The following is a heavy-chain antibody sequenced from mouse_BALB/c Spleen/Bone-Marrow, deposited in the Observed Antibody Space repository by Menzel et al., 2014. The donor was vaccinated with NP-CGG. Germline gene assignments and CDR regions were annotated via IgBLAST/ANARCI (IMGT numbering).Heavy chain of an antibody. CDR1: GFTFNTYA. D-gene: IGHD2-3*01. CDR2: IRSKSNNYAT. CDR3: VRRDGYYGGFAY. V-gene: IGHV10-1*02. J-gene: IGHJ3*01. Sequence: EVQGVESGGGLVQPKGSLKLSCAASGFTFNTYAMNWVRQAPGKGLEWVARIRSKSNNYATYYADSVKDRFTISRDDSQSMLYLQMNNLKTEDTAMYYCVRRDGYYGGFAYWGQGTLVTVSA.